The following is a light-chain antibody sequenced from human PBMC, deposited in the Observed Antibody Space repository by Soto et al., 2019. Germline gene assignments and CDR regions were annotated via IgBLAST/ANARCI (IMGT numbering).Light chain of an antibody. CDR3: QQRSNWLPIT. V-gene: IGKV3-11*01. CDR2: DAS. J-gene: IGKJ5*01. CDR1: QSVSSY. Sequence: ATVSLKQGERATLSCRPSQSVSSYLAWYQQKPGQAPRLLIYDASNRATGIPARFSGSGSGTDFTLTINSLEPEDFAVYYCQQRSNWLPITFGQGTLLEVK.